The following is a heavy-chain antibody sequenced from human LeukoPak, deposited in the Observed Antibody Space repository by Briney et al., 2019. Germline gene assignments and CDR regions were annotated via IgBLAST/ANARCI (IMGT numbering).Heavy chain of an antibody. V-gene: IGHV3-23*01. CDR1: GFTFSSYA. Sequence: GGSLRLSCAASGFTFSSYAMSWVRQAPGKGLEWVSAISGSGGSTYYADSVKGRFTIPRDNSKSTLYLQMNSLRAEDTAVYYCAKAAAVNKYYFDYWGQGTLVTVSS. CDR2: ISGSGGST. CDR3: AKAAAVNKYYFDY. D-gene: IGHD6-13*01. J-gene: IGHJ4*02.